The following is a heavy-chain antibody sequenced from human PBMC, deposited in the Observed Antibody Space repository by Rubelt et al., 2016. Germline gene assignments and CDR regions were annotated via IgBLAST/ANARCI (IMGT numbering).Heavy chain of an antibody. Sequence: QVQLVQSGAEVKKPGASVKVSCKASGGTFSSYAISWVRQAPGQGLEWMGGIIPIFGTANYAQKFQGRVTITAVESTRTAYMELSSLRSEDTAVYYCARSQVRTTGDDHDYGDYGDYWGQGTLVTVSS. CDR2: IIPIFGTA. D-gene: IGHD4-17*01. CDR1: GGTFSSYA. V-gene: IGHV1-69*13. CDR3: ARSQVRTTGDDHDYGDYGDY. J-gene: IGHJ4*02.